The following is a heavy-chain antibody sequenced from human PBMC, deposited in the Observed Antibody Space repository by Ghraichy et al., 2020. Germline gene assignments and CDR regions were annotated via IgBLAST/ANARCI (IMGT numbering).Heavy chain of an antibody. CDR1: GFTFSGYW. D-gene: IGHD3-9*01. V-gene: IGHV3-7*03. CDR3: ARDLSHYNILTGYYRGNWFDP. J-gene: IGHJ5*02. Sequence: GESLNISCAASGFTFSGYWMSWVRQAPGKGLEWVANIKQDGSEQYYVDSVKGLFTISRDNAKNSLFLQMNSLRAEDTAVYYCARDLSHYNILTGYYRGNWFDPWGQGTLVTGSS. CDR2: IKQDGSEQ.